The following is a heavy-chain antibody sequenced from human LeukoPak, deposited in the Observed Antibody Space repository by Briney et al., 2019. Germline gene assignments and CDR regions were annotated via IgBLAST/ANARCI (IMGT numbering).Heavy chain of an antibody. V-gene: IGHV4-34*01. J-gene: IGHJ4*02. CDR1: GGSFSGYY. D-gene: IGHD6-13*01. Sequence: SETLSLTCAVYGGSFSGYYWSWIRQPPGKGLEWIGEINHSGSTNYNLSLKSRVTISVDTSKNQFSLKLSSVTAADTAVYYCARVGYSSSWPFDYWGQGTLVTVSS. CDR3: ARVGYSSSWPFDY. CDR2: INHSGST.